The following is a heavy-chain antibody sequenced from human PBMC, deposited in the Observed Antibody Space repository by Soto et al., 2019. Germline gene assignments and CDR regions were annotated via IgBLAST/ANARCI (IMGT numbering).Heavy chain of an antibody. CDR3: SRDNHPGAKQWLVPPYYYCGMDV. V-gene: IGHV3-30-3*01. CDR1: GFTFSSYA. D-gene: IGHD6-19*01. CDR2: ISYDGSNK. J-gene: IGHJ6*02. Sequence: QVQLVESGGGVVQPGRSLRLSCAASGFTFSSYAMHWVRQAPGKGLEWVAVISYDGSNKYYADSVKGRFTISRDNSKNTLYLQMNGQRPTDTAVYYCSRDNHPGAKQWLVPPYYYCGMDVWGQGTTVTVSS.